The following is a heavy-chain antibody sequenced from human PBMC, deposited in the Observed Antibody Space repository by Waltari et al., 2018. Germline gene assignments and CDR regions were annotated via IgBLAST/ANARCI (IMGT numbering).Heavy chain of an antibody. D-gene: IGHD3-22*01. CDR2: VNPKRGGT. J-gene: IGHJ3*02. Sequence: QVQLVQSGAEVKKPGASVKVSCKASGYTLTGYYMHWVRQAPGQGLEGMGRVNPKRGGTNHQLKVPGRVTMTWDTAFSTAYMELGRLRSDATAVYYCARGWYYYDSSGYLPSDAFDIWGQGTMVTVSS. CDR3: ARGWYYYDSSGYLPSDAFDI. V-gene: IGHV1-2*06. CDR1: GYTLTGYY.